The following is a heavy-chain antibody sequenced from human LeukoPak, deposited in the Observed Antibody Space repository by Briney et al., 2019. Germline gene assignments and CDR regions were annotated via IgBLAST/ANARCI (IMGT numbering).Heavy chain of an antibody. CDR1: GFTFSSYA. D-gene: IGHD3-16*02. V-gene: IGHV3-73*01. Sequence: GGSLRLSCAASGFTFSSYAMSWVRQASGKGLEWVGRIRSKANSYATAYAASVKGRFTISRDDSKNTAYLQMNSLKTEDTAVYYCTRQHDYVWGSYQPFDYWGQGTLVTVSS. CDR3: TRQHDYVWGSYQPFDY. CDR2: IRSKANSYAT. J-gene: IGHJ4*02.